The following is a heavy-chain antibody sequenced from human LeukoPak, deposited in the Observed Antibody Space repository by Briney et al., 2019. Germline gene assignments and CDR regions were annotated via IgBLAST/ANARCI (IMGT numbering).Heavy chain of an antibody. J-gene: IGHJ1*01. V-gene: IGHV1-2*02. CDR3: ARIGISARGTNFHH. CDR2: INSNSADT. Sequence: ASVKVSCKASGYTFTSYGISWVRQAPGQGLEWMGWINSNSADTNYAQNFQGRVTMTRDTSISTAYMELSRLRSDDTALYYCARIGISARGTNFHHWGQGTLVTVSS. CDR1: GYTFTSYG. D-gene: IGHD6-13*01.